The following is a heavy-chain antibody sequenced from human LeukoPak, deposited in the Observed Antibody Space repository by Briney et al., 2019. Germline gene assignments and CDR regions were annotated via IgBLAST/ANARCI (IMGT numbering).Heavy chain of an antibody. J-gene: IGHJ4*02. CDR1: GGSFSGYY. CDR3: ARGSNYGPAY. V-gene: IGHV4-34*01. CDR2: INHSGST. Sequence: PSETLSLTCAVYGGSFSGYYWSWIRQPPGKGLEWIGEINHSGSTNYNPSLKSRVTISVDTSKNQFSLKLSSVTAADTAVYYCARGSNYGPAYWGQGTLVTVSS. D-gene: IGHD3-10*01.